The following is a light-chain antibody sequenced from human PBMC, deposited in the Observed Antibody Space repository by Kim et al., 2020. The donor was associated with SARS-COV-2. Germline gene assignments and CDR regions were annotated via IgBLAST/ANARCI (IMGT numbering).Light chain of an antibody. CDR3: QQYHGYPYT. J-gene: IGKJ2*01. CDR2: KAS. CDR1: EAISSG. Sequence: SASVGDRVTITCRASEAISSGMAWYQERPGKAPKLLIHKASNLESGVPSRFSGSGSGTEFTLTISSLQPDDSATYYCQQYHGYPYTFGQGTKLEI. V-gene: IGKV1-5*03.